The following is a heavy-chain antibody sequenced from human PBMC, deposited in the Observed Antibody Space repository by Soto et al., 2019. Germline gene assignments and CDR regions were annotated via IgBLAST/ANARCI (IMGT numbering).Heavy chain of an antibody. CDR2: IYYSGST. CDR1: GGSISSSSYY. J-gene: IGHJ6*02. Sequence: SETLSLTCTVSGGSISSSSYYWGWIRQPPGKGLEWIGSIYYSGSTYYNPSLKSRVTISVDTSKNQFSLKLSSVTAADTAVYYCVQGTGYNLYYYYGMDVWGQGTTATVSS. D-gene: IGHD2-8*02. CDR3: VQGTGYNLYYYYGMDV. V-gene: IGHV4-39*01.